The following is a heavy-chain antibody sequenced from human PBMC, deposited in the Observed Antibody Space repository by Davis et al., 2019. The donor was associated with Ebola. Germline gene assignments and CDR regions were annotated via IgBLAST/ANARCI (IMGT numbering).Heavy chain of an antibody. CDR2: INHSGST. D-gene: IGHD6-6*01. CDR1: GGSFSGYY. Sequence: MPSETLSLTCAVYGGSFSGYYWSWIRQPPGKGLEWIGEINHSGSTNYNPSLKSRVTISVDTSKNQFSLKLSSVTAADTAVYYCAVRSIAARPVDYWGQGTLVTVSS. J-gene: IGHJ4*02. CDR3: AVRSIAARPVDY. V-gene: IGHV4-34*01.